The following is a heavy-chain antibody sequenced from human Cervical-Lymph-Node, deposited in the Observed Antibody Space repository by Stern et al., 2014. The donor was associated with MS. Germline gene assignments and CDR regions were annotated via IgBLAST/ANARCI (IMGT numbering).Heavy chain of an antibody. D-gene: IGHD4-23*01. Sequence: VQLVESGAEVKKPGSSVKVSCKVSGATFSTNGISWVRQGPGQGLEWMGATVPIFERSNDAQRFRGRVTITADESTSTSYMELTSLRSDDTGVYYCAREHHGGNFAAWGQGTLVTVSS. CDR2: TVPIFERS. CDR3: AREHHGGNFAA. CDR1: GATFSTNG. J-gene: IGHJ5*02. V-gene: IGHV1-69*01.